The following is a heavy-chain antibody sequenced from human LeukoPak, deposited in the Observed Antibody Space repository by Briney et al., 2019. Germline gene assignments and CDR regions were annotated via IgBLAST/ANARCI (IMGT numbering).Heavy chain of an antibody. CDR3: ARGPRYCSSTSCPTATWFDP. V-gene: IGHV1-8*03. D-gene: IGHD2-2*01. CDR2: MNPNSGNT. CDR1: GGTFTSYD. Sequence: SSVKVSCKASGGTFTSYDINWVRQATGQGLEWMGWMNPNSGNTGYPQKFQGRVTITRNTSISTAYMELSSLRSEDTAVYYFARGPRYCSSTSCPTATWFDPWGQGTLVTVSS. J-gene: IGHJ5*02.